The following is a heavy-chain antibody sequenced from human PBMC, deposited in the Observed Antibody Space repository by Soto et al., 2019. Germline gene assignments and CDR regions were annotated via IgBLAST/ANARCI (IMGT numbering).Heavy chain of an antibody. Sequence: PGGSLRLSCAASGFTFSSYWMHWVRQAPGKGLVWVSRINSDGSSTNYADSVKGRFTISRENAKSTLYLQMNNLRAEDTAVYYCAREHGRSYPLDYWGQGTLVTVSS. D-gene: IGHD1-26*01. CDR2: INSDGSST. CDR1: GFTFSSYW. V-gene: IGHV3-74*01. J-gene: IGHJ4*02. CDR3: AREHGRSYPLDY.